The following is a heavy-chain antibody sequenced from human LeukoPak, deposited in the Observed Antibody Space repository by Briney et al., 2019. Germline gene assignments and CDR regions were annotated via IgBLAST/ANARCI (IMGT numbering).Heavy chain of an antibody. J-gene: IGHJ4*02. CDR3: ASSLTSGKVVTAIGS. CDR2: IYPGDSDT. D-gene: IGHD2-21*02. CDR1: GYSLTSYW. V-gene: IGHV5-51*01. Sequence: GESLKISCKGSGYSLTSYWIGWVRQMPGKGLEWMGIIYPGDSDTRYSPSFQGQVTISADKSISTAYLQWSSLKASDTAMYYCASSLTSGKVVTAIGSWGQGTLVTVSS.